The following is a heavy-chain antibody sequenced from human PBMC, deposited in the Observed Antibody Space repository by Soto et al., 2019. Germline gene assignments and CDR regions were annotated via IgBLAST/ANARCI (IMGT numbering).Heavy chain of an antibody. J-gene: IGHJ6*03. D-gene: IGHD4-17*01. CDR2: INAGNGNT. CDR1: GYTFTSYA. V-gene: IGHV1-3*01. Sequence: ASVKVSCKASGYTFTSYAMHWVRQAPGQRLEWMGWINAGNGNTKYSQKFQGRVTITRDTSASTAYMELSSLRSEDTAVYYCARSKTWDYGDAYYYMDVWGKGTTVTVSS. CDR3: ARSKTWDYGDAYYYMDV.